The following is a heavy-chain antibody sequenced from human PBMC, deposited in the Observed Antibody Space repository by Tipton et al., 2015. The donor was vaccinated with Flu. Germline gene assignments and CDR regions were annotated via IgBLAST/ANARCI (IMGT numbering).Heavy chain of an antibody. CDR2: IHRSGNT. J-gene: IGHJ2*01. CDR1: GDSIGYTYY. V-gene: IGHV4-38-2*01. Sequence: TLSLTCSVSGDSIGYTYYWGWIRQPPGKGLEWIGNIHRSGNTYHNPSLKSRVTISVDTSKNQFSLRLSSVTAADTAIYYCARHGGYNYGFPRYFDLWGRGTLVTVTS. CDR3: ARHGGYNYGFPRYFDL. D-gene: IGHD5-18*01.